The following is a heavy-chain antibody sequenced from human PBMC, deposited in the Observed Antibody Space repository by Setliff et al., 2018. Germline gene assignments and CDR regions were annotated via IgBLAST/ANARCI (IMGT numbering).Heavy chain of an antibody. Sequence: GGSLRLSCAASGFTFSSYSMNWVRQAPGEGLEWVSYISSSSSTIYYADSVKGRFTISRDNAKNSLYLQMNSLRAEDTAVYYCARDYTYYDFWSGPSSDAFDIWGQGTMVTVSS. J-gene: IGHJ3*02. CDR3: ARDYTYYDFWSGPSSDAFDI. CDR2: ISSSSSTI. CDR1: GFTFSSYS. V-gene: IGHV3-48*01. D-gene: IGHD3-3*01.